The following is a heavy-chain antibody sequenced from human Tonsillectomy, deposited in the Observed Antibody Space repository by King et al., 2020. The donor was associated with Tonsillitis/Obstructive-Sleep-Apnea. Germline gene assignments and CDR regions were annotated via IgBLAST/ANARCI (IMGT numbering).Heavy chain of an antibody. V-gene: IGHV3-23*04. CDR3: AKSRRYSTNDAFEI. D-gene: IGHD6-13*01. Sequence: VQLVESGGGLEQPGGSLRLSCAASGFTFSTYAMSWVRQAPGKGLEWVSGISGGGGSTFYADSVKGRFTISRDNSKNTLDFQMNSLRAEDTAVYYCAKSRRYSTNDAFEIWGQGTMVTVSS. CDR1: GFTFSTYA. CDR2: ISGGGGST. J-gene: IGHJ3*02.